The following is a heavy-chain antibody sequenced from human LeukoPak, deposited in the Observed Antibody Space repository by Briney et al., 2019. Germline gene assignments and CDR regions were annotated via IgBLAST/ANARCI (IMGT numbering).Heavy chain of an antibody. V-gene: IGHV4-59*08. CDR1: GGSISSYY. CDR3: ARQLLWFGELSWFDP. D-gene: IGHD3-10*01. Sequence: SSETLSLTCTVSGGSISSYYWSWIRQPPGKGLEWIGYIYYSGSTNYNPSLKSRVTISVDTSKNQFSLKLSSVTAADTAVYYCARQLLWFGELSWFDPWGQGTLVTVPS. CDR2: IYYSGST. J-gene: IGHJ5*02.